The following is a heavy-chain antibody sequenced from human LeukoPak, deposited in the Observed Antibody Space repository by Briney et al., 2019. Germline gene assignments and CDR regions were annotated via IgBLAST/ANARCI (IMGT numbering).Heavy chain of an antibody. CDR3: VKSSGYSSSWALDY. V-gene: IGHV3-9*03. CDR2: ISWNSGSI. D-gene: IGHD6-13*01. CDR1: GFTFDDYA. J-gene: IGHJ4*02. Sequence: GRSLRLXCAASGFTFDDYAMHWDRQAPGKGLEWVSGISWNSGSIGYADSVKGRFTISRDNAKNSLYLQMNSLRAEDMALYYCVKSSGYSSSWALDYWGQGTLVTVSS.